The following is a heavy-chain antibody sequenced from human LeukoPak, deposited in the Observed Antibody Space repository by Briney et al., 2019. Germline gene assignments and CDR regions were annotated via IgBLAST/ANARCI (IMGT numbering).Heavy chain of an antibody. D-gene: IGHD5-12*01. CDR3: ARDLGGYDSGRGFRVARPSYYMDV. CDR1: GYTFTGYY. CDR2: INPNSGGT. Sequence: ASVKVSCKASGYTFTGYYMHWVRQAPGQGLEWMGWINPNSGGTNYAQKFQGRVTMTRDTSISTAYMELSRLRSDDTAVYYCARDLGGYDSGRGFRVARPSYYMDVWGKGTTVTISS. J-gene: IGHJ6*03. V-gene: IGHV1-2*02.